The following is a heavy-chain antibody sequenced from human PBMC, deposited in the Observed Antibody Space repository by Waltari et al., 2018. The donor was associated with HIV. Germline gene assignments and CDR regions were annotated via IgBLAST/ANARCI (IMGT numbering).Heavy chain of an antibody. Sequence: QVQLVLSGAAVKKPGASVNVSCTAYGYAFKGYVLHWVRQAPGQRPEWMGRINTNIDETKYSQKVQGRVTITRDTAASTVYMELSSLRSEDTAVYYCARVYGELWLNYFDYWGQGTLVTVSS. D-gene: IGHD3-16*01. V-gene: IGHV1-3*04. CDR1: GYAFKGYV. J-gene: IGHJ4*02. CDR3: ARVYGELWLNYFDY. CDR2: INTNIDET.